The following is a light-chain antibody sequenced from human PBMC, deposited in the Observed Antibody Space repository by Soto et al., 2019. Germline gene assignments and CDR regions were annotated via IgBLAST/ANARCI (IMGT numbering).Light chain of an antibody. J-gene: IGLJ1*01. Sequence: QSALTQPASASGSPGQSITISCTGTSSDVGAYNYVSWYQQHPGKAPKLMIYDVNKRPSGVPDRFSGSKSGNTASLTISGLQAEDESDYYCCSYAGTYKVFGTGTKVTVL. CDR3: CSYAGTYKV. CDR1: SSDVGAYNY. V-gene: IGLV2-11*01. CDR2: DVN.